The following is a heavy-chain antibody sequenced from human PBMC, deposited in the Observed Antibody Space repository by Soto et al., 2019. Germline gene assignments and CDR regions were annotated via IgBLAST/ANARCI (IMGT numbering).Heavy chain of an antibody. Sequence: PSETLSLTCAVYGGSFSGYYWSWIRQPPGKGLEWIGEINHSGVTNYKPSLKRRVTISVDTSKNQFSLQLKSVTAADTALYYCERFSGSYYYDMDVWGQGSTVT. CDR3: ERFSGSYYYDMDV. V-gene: IGHV4-34*01. J-gene: IGHJ6*02. D-gene: IGHD6-19*01. CDR2: INHSGVT. CDR1: GGSFSGYY.